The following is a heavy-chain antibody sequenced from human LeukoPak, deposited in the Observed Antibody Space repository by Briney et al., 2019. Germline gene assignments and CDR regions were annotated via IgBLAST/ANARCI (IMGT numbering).Heavy chain of an antibody. CDR2: ISYDGSNK. Sequence: GGSLRLSCAASGFTFSIYATHWVREAPGGGVECVAVISYDGSNKYYADSVKGRFTISRDNSKNTLYLQMNSLRAEDTAVYYCARGHITLYYYGMDVWGQGTTVTVSS. D-gene: IGHD2-21*01. V-gene: IGHV3-30-3*01. CDR3: ARGHITLYYYGMDV. CDR1: GFTFSIYA. J-gene: IGHJ6*02.